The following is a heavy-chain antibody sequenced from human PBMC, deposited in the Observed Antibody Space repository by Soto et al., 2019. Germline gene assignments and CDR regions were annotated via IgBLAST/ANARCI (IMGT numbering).Heavy chain of an antibody. D-gene: IGHD6-13*01. CDR2: SHYSGSA. CDR1: GDSIRSYY. J-gene: IGHJ5*02. Sequence: SETLSLTCSVSGDSIRSYYWTWIRQPPGKGLEWIGFSHYSGSANYNPSLKSRVTILVDTSKNQFSLSLTSVTAADTAVYYCARFQQRIESNWFDPWGQGSLVTVSS. V-gene: IGHV4-59*01. CDR3: ARFQQRIESNWFDP.